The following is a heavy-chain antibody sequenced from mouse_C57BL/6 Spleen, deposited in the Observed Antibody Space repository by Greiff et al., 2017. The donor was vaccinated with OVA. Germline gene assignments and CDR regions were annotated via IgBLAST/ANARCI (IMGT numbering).Heavy chain of an antibody. CDR1: GYTFTSYW. CDR2: IDPSDSET. Sequence: VQLQQPGAELVRPGSSVKLSCKASGYTFTSYWMHWVKQRPIQGLEWIGNIDPSDSETHYNQKFKDKATLTVDKSSSTAYMQLSSLTSEDSAVYYCASGGSGYGWFAYWGQGTLVTVSA. J-gene: IGHJ3*01. D-gene: IGHD3-2*02. V-gene: IGHV1-52*01. CDR3: ASGGSGYGWFAY.